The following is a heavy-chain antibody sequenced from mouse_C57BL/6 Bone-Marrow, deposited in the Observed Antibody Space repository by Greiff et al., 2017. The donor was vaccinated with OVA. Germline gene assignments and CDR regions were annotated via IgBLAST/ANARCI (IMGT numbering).Heavy chain of an antibody. D-gene: IGHD1-1*01. CDR1: GYTFTSYW. CDR3: ARGITTVKGYYFDY. Sequence: QVQLQQSGAELAKPGASVKLSCKASGYTFTSYWMHWVKQRPGQGLEWIGYINPSSGYTKYNQKFKDKATLTADKSYSTAYMQLSSLTYEDSAVYYCARGITTVKGYYFDYWGQGTTLTVSS. CDR2: INPSSGYT. V-gene: IGHV1-7*01. J-gene: IGHJ2*01.